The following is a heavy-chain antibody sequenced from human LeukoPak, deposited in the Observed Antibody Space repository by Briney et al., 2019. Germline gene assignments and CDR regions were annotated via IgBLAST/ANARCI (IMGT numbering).Heavy chain of an antibody. CDR2: IYYSGST. D-gene: IGHD3-22*01. CDR3: ARDLHSSGYYGGFDY. J-gene: IGHJ4*02. CDR1: GGSFSGYY. V-gene: IGHV4-59*01. Sequence: SETLSLTCAVYGGSFSGYYWSWIRQPPGKGLEWIGYIYYSGSTNYNPSLKSRVTISVDTSKNQFSLKLSSVTAADTAVYYCARDLHSSGYYGGFDYWGQGTLVTVSS.